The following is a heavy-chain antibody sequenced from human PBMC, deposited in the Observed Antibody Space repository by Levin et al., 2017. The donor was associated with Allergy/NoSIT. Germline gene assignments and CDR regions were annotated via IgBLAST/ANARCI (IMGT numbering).Heavy chain of an antibody. D-gene: IGHD6-19*01. CDR2: LSSSFLPP. V-gene: IGHV3-30*18. CDR3: AKDVYGSGWYPLGNDAFEM. CDR1: RFIFRLSG. J-gene: IGHJ3*02. Sequence: SLLLSFSSPRFIFRLSGMHWVRQAPGPFLSFFSFLSSSFLPPFYADSVKGRFTISRDNSKNTLDLQMNSLRAEDTAVYYCAKDVYGSGWYPLGNDAFEMWGQGTKVSVSS.